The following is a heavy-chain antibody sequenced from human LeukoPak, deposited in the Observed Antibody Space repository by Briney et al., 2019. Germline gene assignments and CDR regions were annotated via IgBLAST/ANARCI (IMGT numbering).Heavy chain of an antibody. CDR1: GYTFTSYY. Sequence: GASVKVSCKASGYTFTSYYVHWVRQAPGQGLEWMGIINPTSGDTDYAQNFQGRVTMTRDMSTSTVYMELSSLRSEDTAVYYCARYGFSSVWQGGWHAFDIWGLGTMVTVPS. D-gene: IGHD6-25*01. J-gene: IGHJ3*02. CDR3: ARYGFSSVWQGGWHAFDI. V-gene: IGHV1-46*01. CDR2: INPTSGDT.